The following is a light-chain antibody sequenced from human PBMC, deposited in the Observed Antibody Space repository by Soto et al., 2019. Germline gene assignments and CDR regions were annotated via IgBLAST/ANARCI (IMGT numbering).Light chain of an antibody. Sequence: DIQMTQSPSSLSASVGDRVTITWRASQGISNHLAWFQQKPGKAPKSLIYAASSLQSGVPSKFSGSGSGTDFILTISSLQSEDFATYYCQPYKSYPMTFGRWTKIEIK. V-gene: IGKV1-16*02. CDR2: AAS. CDR3: QPYKSYPMT. J-gene: IGKJ1*01. CDR1: QGISNH.